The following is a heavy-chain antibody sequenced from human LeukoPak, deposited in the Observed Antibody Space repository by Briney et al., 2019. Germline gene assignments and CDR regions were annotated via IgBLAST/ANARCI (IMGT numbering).Heavy chain of an antibody. CDR1: GGTCSSYA. V-gene: IGHV1-69*13. D-gene: IGHD5-18*01. Sequence: SVKVSCKASGGTCSSYAISWVRQAPGQGLEWMGGIIPIFGTANYAQKFQGRVTITADESTSTAYMELSSLRSEDTAVYYCARASQRGYSYGLFDYWGQGTLVTVSS. CDR3: ARASQRGYSYGLFDY. J-gene: IGHJ4*02. CDR2: IIPIFGTA.